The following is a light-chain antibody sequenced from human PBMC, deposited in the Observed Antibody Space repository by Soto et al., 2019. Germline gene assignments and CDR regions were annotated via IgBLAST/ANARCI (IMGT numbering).Light chain of an antibody. CDR1: QTISSW. CDR2: KAS. Sequence: DIQMTQSPSTLSGSVGDRVTITCRASQTISSWLAWYQQKPGKAPKLLIYKASTLKSGVPSSFSGSGSGTEFTLTVSSLQPDDFATYYCHQYHNIPRTFGQGTKVDIK. CDR3: HQYHNIPRT. V-gene: IGKV1-5*03. J-gene: IGKJ1*01.